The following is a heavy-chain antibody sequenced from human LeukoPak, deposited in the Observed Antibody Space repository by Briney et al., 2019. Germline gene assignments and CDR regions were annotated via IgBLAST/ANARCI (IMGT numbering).Heavy chain of an antibody. CDR1: GYTFTGHY. CDR2: INPNSGGT. J-gene: IGHJ5*02. CDR3: ARGKQWELGWFDP. D-gene: IGHD1-26*01. Sequence: GASVTVSCKASGYTFTGHYMHWVRQAPGQGREGMGWINPNSGGTNYAQKFQDRVTMTRDTSISTAHMELSRLRSDDTAVCSCARGKQWELGWFDPWGQGTLVTVSS. V-gene: IGHV1-2*02.